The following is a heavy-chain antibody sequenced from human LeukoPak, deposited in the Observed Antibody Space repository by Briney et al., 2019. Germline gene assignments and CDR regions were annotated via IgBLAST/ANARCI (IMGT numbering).Heavy chain of an antibody. V-gene: IGHV3-74*01. CDR2: INGDGNTI. CDR1: GFTFSSYW. D-gene: IGHD1-26*01. Sequence: GGSLRLSCAASGFTFSSYWMHWVRQAPGKGLVWVSRINGDGNTINYADSVRGQFTISRDNAKNTLYLQMSSLRAEDTAVYYCARGKSGSYGLEDYLGHGTLVTVSS. J-gene: IGHJ4*01. CDR3: ARGKSGSYGLEDY.